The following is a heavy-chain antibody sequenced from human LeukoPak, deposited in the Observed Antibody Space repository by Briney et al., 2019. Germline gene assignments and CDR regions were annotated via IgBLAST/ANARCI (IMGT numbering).Heavy chain of an antibody. D-gene: IGHD3-22*01. CDR1: GYTFTSYG. CDR3: ARSPDTYYYDSSGYLHDY. CDR2: ISAYNSNT. V-gene: IGHV1-18*01. Sequence: ASVKVSCKASGYTFTSYGISWVRQAPGQGLEWMGWISAYNSNTNYAQKLQGRVTMTTDTSTSTAYMELRSLRSDDTAVYYCARSPDTYYYDSSGYLHDYWGQGTLVTVSS. J-gene: IGHJ4*02.